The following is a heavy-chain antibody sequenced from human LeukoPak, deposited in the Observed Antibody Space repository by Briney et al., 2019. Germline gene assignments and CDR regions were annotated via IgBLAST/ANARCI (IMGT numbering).Heavy chain of an antibody. V-gene: IGHV4-59*08. D-gene: IGHD3-22*01. Sequence: SETLSLTCTVSGGSISGYYWSWIRRPPGKGLEYIGYIYYSGSTDYNPSLKSRITISVDTSKNQFSLKLSSVTAADTAVYYCARHYYDSSGYYYFDYWGQGTLVTVSS. J-gene: IGHJ4*02. CDR1: GGSISGYY. CDR3: ARHYYDSSGYYYFDY. CDR2: IYYSGST.